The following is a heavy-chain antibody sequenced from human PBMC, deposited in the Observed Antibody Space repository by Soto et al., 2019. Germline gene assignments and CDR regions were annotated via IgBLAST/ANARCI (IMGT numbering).Heavy chain of an antibody. V-gene: IGHV1-69*06. Sequence: SVKVSCKASGGTFTNYAVSWVRHAPGQGLEWMGGIIPISGKPTYAQKFQGRVTITADTSTDTVYMEMNSLRSEETAVHYCAIILHAVVMTAGGSYVFDIWGQGTRVTVSS. CDR1: GGTFTNYA. J-gene: IGHJ3*02. D-gene: IGHD2-21*02. CDR2: IIPISGKP. CDR3: AIILHAVVMTAGGSYVFDI.